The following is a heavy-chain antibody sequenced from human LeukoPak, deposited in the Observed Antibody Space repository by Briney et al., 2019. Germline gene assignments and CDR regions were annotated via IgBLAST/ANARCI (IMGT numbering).Heavy chain of an antibody. V-gene: IGHV3-11*01. CDR2: ITSSGDPI. CDR3: ARGHYELPY. Sequence: KPGGSLRLSCAASGFPLTDYYMSWIRQAPGEGLEWVSYITSSGDPIYYADSVKGRFTISRDNAKNSLYLQMNSLRAEDTAVYYCARGHYELPYWGQGTRVTVSS. J-gene: IGHJ4*02. D-gene: IGHD3-22*01. CDR1: GFPLTDYY.